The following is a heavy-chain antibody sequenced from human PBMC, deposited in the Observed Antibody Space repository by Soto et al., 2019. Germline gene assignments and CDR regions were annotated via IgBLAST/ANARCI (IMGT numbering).Heavy chain of an antibody. D-gene: IGHD6-25*01. V-gene: IGHV3-15*01. CDR1: GFTFSNAW. CDR2: IKSKTDGGTT. Sequence: EVQLVESGGGLVKPGGSLRLSCAASGFTFSNAWMSWVRQAPGKGLEWVGRIKSKTDGGTTDYAAPVKGRFTISRDDSKNTLYLQMNSLKTEDTAVYYCTTVKRAWYYYYMDVWGKGTTVTVSS. J-gene: IGHJ6*03. CDR3: TTVKRAWYYYYMDV.